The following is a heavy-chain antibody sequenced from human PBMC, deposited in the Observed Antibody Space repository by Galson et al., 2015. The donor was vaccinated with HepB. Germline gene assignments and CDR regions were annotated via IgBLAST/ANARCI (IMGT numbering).Heavy chain of an antibody. Sequence: SLRLSCAASGFTFSNYAMNWVRQAPGKGLEWVSGISGSGGSTNYADSVKGRFTISRDNSKNTVYLQMNSLRAEDTAVYYCAKDLTLLDHFAYYFDYWGQGTLATVSS. V-gene: IGHV3-23*01. CDR2: ISGSGGST. D-gene: IGHD4-23*01. J-gene: IGHJ4*02. CDR3: AKDLTLLDHFAYYFDY. CDR1: GFTFSNYA.